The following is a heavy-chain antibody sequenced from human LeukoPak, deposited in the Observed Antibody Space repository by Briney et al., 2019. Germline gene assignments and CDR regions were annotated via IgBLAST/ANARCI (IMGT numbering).Heavy chain of an antibody. J-gene: IGHJ4*02. CDR3: ARRWIGPLVRLQLFDY. D-gene: IGHD1-1*01. CDR1: GFTFRTYS. Sequence: PGGSLRLSCAASGFTFRTYSMNWVRQAPGKGLEWVSYISSSSSTIYYADSVKGRFTISRGNAKNSLDLLMNSLRAEDTAVYYCARRWIGPLVRLQLFDYWGQGTVVTVSS. CDR2: ISSSSSTI. V-gene: IGHV3-48*01.